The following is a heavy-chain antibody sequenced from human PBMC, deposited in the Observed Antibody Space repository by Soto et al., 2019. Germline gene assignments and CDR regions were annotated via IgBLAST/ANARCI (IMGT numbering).Heavy chain of an antibody. J-gene: IGHJ5*02. CDR2: IYHSGST. V-gene: IGHV4-34*01. D-gene: IGHD2-2*01. Sequence: SETLSLTCAVSGGSFSGYYWSWIRQPPGKGLEWIGYIYHSGSTYYNPSLKSRVTISVDRSKNQFSLKLSSVTAADTAVYYCARGLPAAPGAWFDPWGQGTLVTVSS. CDR1: GGSFSGYY. CDR3: ARGLPAAPGAWFDP.